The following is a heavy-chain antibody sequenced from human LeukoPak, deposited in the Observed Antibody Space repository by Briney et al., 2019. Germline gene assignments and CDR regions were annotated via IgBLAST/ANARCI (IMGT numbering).Heavy chain of an antibody. V-gene: IGHV1-2*02. CDR3: ARGYSSSFYYMDV. J-gene: IGHJ6*03. CDR1: GYTFTGYY. CDR2: INPNSGGT. Sequence: GAPVKVSCKASGYTFTGYYMHWVRQAPGQGLEWMGWINPNSGGTNYAQKFQGRVTMTRDTSISTAYMELSRLRSDDTAVCYCARGYSSSFYYMDVWGKGTTVTVSS. D-gene: IGHD6-6*01.